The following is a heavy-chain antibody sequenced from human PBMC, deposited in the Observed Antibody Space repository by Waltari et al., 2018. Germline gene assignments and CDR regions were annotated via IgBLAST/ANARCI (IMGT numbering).Heavy chain of an antibody. D-gene: IGHD6-6*01. CDR3: ARESVIAAPIDY. V-gene: IGHV3-21*01. J-gene: IGHJ4*02. CDR2: ISSSSSYI. Sequence: EVQLVESGGGLVKPGGSLRLSCAASGFTFSSYSMNWVRQAPGKGLECVSSISSSSSYIYYADSVKGLFTISIDNAKNSLYLQMNSLRAEDTAVYYCARESVIAAPIDYWGQGTLVTVSS. CDR1: GFTFSSYS.